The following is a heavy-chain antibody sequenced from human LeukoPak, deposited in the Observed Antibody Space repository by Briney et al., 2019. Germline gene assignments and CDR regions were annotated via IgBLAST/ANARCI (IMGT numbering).Heavy chain of an antibody. D-gene: IGHD6-13*01. Sequence: PGGSLRLSCAASGFIFSRYAMSWVRQAPGRGLEWVSVSVISGSGCSTYYADSVKGRFTISRDDSKNTLYLQMNNLRAEDTAVYYCAKHRSGIAVSGSNYWGQGTLVSVSS. CDR3: AKHRSGIAVSGSNY. J-gene: IGHJ4*02. CDR1: GFIFSRYA. V-gene: IGHV3-23*01. CDR2: ISGSGCST.